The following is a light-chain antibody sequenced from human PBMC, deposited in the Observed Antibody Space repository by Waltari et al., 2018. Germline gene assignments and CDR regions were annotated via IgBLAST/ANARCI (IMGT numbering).Light chain of an antibody. Sequence: EIVMTQSPATLSVFPGERATLSCRASQSIRSNLAWYQHKPGQAPRLLIYGASTRATGIPARFSGSGSGTEFTLTISSLQSEDFAVYSCQQYDNWLGTFGQGTKVEIK. CDR3: QQYDNWLGT. J-gene: IGKJ1*01. CDR2: GAS. CDR1: QSIRSN. V-gene: IGKV3-15*01.